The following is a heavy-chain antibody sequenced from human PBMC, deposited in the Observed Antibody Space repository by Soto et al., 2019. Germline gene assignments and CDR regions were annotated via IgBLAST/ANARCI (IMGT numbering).Heavy chain of an antibody. CDR2: INHSGST. CDR3: ARDEDIVLMVYATGWFDP. Sequence: ETLSLTCAVYGGSFSGYYWSWIRQPPGKGLEWIGEINHSGSTNYNPSLKSRVTISVDTSKNQFSLKLSSVTAADTAVYYCARDEDIVLMVYATGWFDPWGQGTLVTVSS. J-gene: IGHJ5*02. CDR1: GGSFSGYY. D-gene: IGHD2-8*01. V-gene: IGHV4-34*01.